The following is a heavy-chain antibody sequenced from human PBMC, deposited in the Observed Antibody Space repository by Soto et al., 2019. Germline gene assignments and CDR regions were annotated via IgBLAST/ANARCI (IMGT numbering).Heavy chain of an antibody. J-gene: IGHJ6*02. CDR2: MNPNSGNT. CDR3: ARGPDSSRWSKGDFYYGMDV. V-gene: IGHV1-8*01. Sequence: ASVKVSCKASGYTFTSYDINWVRQATGQGLEWMGWMNPNSGNTGYAQKFQGRVTMTRNTSISTAYMELSSLRSEDTAVYYCARGPDSSRWSKGDFYYGMDVWGQGTTVTVSS. D-gene: IGHD6-13*01. CDR1: GYTFTSYD.